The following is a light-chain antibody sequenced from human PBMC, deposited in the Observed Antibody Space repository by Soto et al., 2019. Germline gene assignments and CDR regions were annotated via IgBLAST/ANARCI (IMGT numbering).Light chain of an antibody. V-gene: IGKV1-39*01. Sequence: DIQMTQSPSSLSASVGDRVTITCRASQSITTYLNWYQQKPGKAPKLLIYAASSLQIGVPSRFSGGGSGTGFTLTISSLQPEDFATYYCQQSFTTPISFGQGTRLEIK. CDR2: AAS. CDR3: QQSFTTPIS. CDR1: QSITTY. J-gene: IGKJ5*01.